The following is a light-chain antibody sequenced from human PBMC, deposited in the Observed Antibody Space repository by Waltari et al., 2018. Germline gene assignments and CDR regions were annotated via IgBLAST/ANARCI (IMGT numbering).Light chain of an antibody. Sequence: QSVLTQPPSVSAAPGQKVTISCSGRSPNIGNNYVAWYQQLPRTAPKHLIYDNNKRPSGIPDRFSGSKSGTSATLGITGLQAGDEADYYCGTWDSSLSEEVFGGGTKLTVL. J-gene: IGLJ2*01. V-gene: IGLV1-51*01. CDR3: GTWDSSLSEEV. CDR1: SPNIGNNY. CDR2: DNN.